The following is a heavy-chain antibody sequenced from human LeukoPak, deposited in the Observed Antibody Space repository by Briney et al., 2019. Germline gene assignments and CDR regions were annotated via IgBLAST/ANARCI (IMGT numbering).Heavy chain of an antibody. V-gene: IGHV1-18*01. J-gene: IGHJ5*02. CDR1: GYTFTSYG. Sequence: ASMKVSCKASGYTFTSYGISWVRQAPGQGLEWMGWISAYNGNTNYAQKLQGRVTMTTDTSTSTAYMELRSLRSDDTAVYYCASFGIYYDSSGPAYGFDPWGQGTLVTVSS. D-gene: IGHD3-22*01. CDR3: ASFGIYYDSSGPAYGFDP. CDR2: ISAYNGNT.